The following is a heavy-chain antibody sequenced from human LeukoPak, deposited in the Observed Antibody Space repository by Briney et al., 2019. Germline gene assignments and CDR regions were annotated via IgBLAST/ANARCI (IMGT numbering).Heavy chain of an antibody. Sequence: SVKVSCKASGGTFSSYAISWVRQAPGQRLEWMGRIIPILGIANYAQKFQGRVTITADKSTSTAYMELSSLRSEDTAVYYCARDQGIVGATTIDYWGQGTLVTVSS. D-gene: IGHD1-26*01. J-gene: IGHJ4*02. CDR2: IIPILGIA. CDR3: ARDQGIVGATTIDY. V-gene: IGHV1-69*04. CDR1: GGTFSSYA.